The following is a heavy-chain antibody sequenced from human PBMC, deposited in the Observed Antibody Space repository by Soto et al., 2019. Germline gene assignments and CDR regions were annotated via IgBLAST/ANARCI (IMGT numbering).Heavy chain of an antibody. CDR3: ARQSLYCGGDCYSGDAKSNFDY. D-gene: IGHD2-21*02. J-gene: IGHJ4*02. Sequence: GESLKISCKGSGYSFTSYWIGWVRQMPGKGLEWMGIIYPGDSDTRYSPSFQGQVTISADKSISTAYLQWSSLKASDTAMYYCARQSLYCGGDCYSGDAKSNFDYWGQGTLVTVSS. CDR2: IYPGDSDT. V-gene: IGHV5-51*01. CDR1: GYSFTSYW.